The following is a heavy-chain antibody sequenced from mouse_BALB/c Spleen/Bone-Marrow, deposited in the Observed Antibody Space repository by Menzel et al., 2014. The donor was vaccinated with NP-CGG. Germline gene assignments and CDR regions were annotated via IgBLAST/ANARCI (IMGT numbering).Heavy chain of an antibody. J-gene: IGHJ3*01. CDR2: IDPANGNT. CDR3: APYYYGSSLFAY. CDR1: GFNIKDTY. D-gene: IGHD1-1*01. V-gene: IGHV14-3*02. Sequence: VHVKQSGAELVKPGASVKLSCTASGFNIKDTYMHWVKQRPEQGLEWIGRIDPANGNTKYDPKFQGKATITADTSSNTAYLQLSSLTSEDTAVYYCAPYYYGSSLFAYWGQGTLVTVSA.